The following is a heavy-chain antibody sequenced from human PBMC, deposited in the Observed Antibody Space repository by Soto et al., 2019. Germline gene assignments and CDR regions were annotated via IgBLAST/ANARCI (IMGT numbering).Heavy chain of an antibody. V-gene: IGHV3-21*01. J-gene: IGHJ4*02. CDR1: GFTFSSYS. Sequence: GGSLRLSCAASGFTFSSYSMNWVRQAPGKGLEWVSSISSSSSYIYYADSVKGRFTISRDNAKNSLYLQMNSLRAEDTAVYYCASHPRDSSGYWYYFDYWGQGTLVTISS. CDR2: ISSSSSYI. CDR3: ASHPRDSSGYWYYFDY. D-gene: IGHD3-22*01.